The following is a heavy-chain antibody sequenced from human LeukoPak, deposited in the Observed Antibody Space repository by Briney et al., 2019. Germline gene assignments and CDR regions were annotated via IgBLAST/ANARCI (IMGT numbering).Heavy chain of an antibody. Sequence: GGSLRLSCAASGFTFSSYWMHWVRQAPGKGLVWVSRINSDGSTTSYADSVKGRFTISRDNAKNTLYLQMNSLRAEDSAMYFCARDYYYYSLGVWGKGTTVTVSS. V-gene: IGHV3-74*01. J-gene: IGHJ6*03. CDR1: GFTFSSYW. CDR3: ARDYYYYSLGV. CDR2: INSDGSTT.